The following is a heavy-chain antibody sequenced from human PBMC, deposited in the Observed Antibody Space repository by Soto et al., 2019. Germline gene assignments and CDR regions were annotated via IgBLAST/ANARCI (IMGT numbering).Heavy chain of an antibody. CDR3: ARDLGYYDSSGYFDC. J-gene: IGHJ4*02. Sequence: GGSLRLSCAASGFTFSDYYMSWIRQAPGRGLEWVSYISSSDTIYYADSVKGRFTISRDNAKNSLYLQMNSLRAEDTAMYYCARDLGYYDSSGYFDCWGQGTLVTVYS. D-gene: IGHD3-22*01. V-gene: IGHV3-11*01. CDR2: ISSSDTI. CDR1: GFTFSDYY.